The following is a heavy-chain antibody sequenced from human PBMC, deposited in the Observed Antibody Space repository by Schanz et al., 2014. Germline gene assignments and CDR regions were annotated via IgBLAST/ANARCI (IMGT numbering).Heavy chain of an antibody. V-gene: IGHV3-33*08. CDR2: ISYDGSKK. Sequence: QVQLVESGGGVVQPGRSLRLSCAASGFTFSSYALHWVRQAPGKGLEWVGVISYDGSKKSYADSVKGRFTISRDNSKNTLYLQMNSLRAEDTAVYYCARDFLLEQLGYSHYYYAMDVWGQGTTVTVSS. J-gene: IGHJ6*02. CDR3: ARDFLLEQLGYSHYYYAMDV. D-gene: IGHD2-15*01. CDR1: GFTFSSYA.